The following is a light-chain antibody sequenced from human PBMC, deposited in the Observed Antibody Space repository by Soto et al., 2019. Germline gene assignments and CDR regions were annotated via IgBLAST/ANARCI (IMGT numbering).Light chain of an antibody. Sequence: DIEMTQSPSTLSASVGDRVTLTCRASQSITSWVAWYQQKPGKAPKLLIYQATHLQTGVTPRFSDRGSGTEFSLTSSSLQPEDFAIYYCQQYNDFQYTFGQGTSMEMK. CDR2: QAT. CDR1: QSITSW. CDR3: QQYNDFQYT. J-gene: IGKJ2*01. V-gene: IGKV1-5*03.